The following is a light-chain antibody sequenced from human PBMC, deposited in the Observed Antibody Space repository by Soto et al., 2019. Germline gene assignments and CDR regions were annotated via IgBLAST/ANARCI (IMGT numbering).Light chain of an antibody. J-gene: IGLJ1*01. CDR3: AAWDDSLSGYV. CDR1: SSNIGSNY. V-gene: IGLV1-47*02. Sequence: QSVLTQPPSASGTPGQRVTIPCSGSSSNIGSNYVYWYQQLPGTAPKLLIYSNNQRPSGVPDRFSGSKSGTSASLAISGLRSEDEADHYCAAWDDSLSGYVFGTGTKVTVL. CDR2: SNN.